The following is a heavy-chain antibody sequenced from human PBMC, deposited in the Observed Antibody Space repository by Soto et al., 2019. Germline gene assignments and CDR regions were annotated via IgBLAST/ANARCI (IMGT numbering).Heavy chain of an antibody. CDR1: GYPFTGYY. V-gene: IGHV1-2*02. CDR3: ARHSGYDYVFDY. D-gene: IGHD5-12*01. Sequence: ASVKVSCKASGYPFTGYYIHWVRQAPGQGLEWMGWINPNNGDTNYAQKFRGRVTMTRDTSTSTAYMELSSLRFDDTAVYYCARHSGYDYVFDYWGQGTLVTVSS. J-gene: IGHJ4*02. CDR2: INPNNGDT.